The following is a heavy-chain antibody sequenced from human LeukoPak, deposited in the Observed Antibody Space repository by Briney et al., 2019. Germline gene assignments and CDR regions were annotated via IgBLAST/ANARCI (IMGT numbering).Heavy chain of an antibody. CDR3: ARGGGATSIGVYDY. CDR1: GYTFTSYG. J-gene: IGHJ4*02. CDR2: ISAYNGNT. Sequence: VASVKVSCKASGYTFTSYGISWVRQAPGQGLEWMGWISAYNGNTNYAQKPQSRVTMTTDTSTSTAYMELRSLRSDDTAVYYCARGGGATSIGVYDYWGQETLVTVSS. V-gene: IGHV1-18*01. D-gene: IGHD1-26*01.